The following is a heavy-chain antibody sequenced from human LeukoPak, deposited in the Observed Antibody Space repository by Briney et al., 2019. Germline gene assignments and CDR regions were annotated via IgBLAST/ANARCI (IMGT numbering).Heavy chain of an antibody. D-gene: IGHD3-10*01. CDR1: GFTLSSYA. V-gene: IGHV3-23*01. CDR2: ISGSGGST. J-gene: IGHJ4*02. CDR3: AKSGVGELPVLYFDY. Sequence: GGSLRLSCAASGFTLSSYAMSWVRQAPGKGLEWVSAISGSGGSTYYADSVKGRFTISRDNSKNTLYLQMNSLRAEDTAVYYCAKSGVGELPVLYFDYWGQGTLVTVSS.